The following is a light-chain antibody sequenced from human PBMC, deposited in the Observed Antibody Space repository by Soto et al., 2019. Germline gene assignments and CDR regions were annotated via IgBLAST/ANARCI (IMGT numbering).Light chain of an antibody. V-gene: IGKV1-27*01. CDR1: QGISNY. CDR2: AAS. CDR3: QMYVPGT. J-gene: IGKJ1*01. Sequence: DIQMTQSPSSLSASVGDRVTITCRASQGISNYLAWYQQKPGKVPRLLIYAASTFQSGVPSRFSGSGSGTDFTLTISSLQPEYVATYYCQMYVPGTFGQGTKVEIK.